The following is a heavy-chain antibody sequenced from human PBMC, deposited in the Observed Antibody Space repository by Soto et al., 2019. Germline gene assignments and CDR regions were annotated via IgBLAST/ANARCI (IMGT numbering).Heavy chain of an antibody. D-gene: IGHD3-22*01. CDR1: GYNFTSYG. CDR2: ISPHNDRT. Sequence: QVQLVQSGADVKKPGASVKVSCKASGYNFTSYGISWVRQAPGQGLEWMGWISPHNDRTKYARRFQDRVTMTTVTPTSTVYMELGSLGSEDLGVYYCARDYYDSSGRYFDHDAFDIWGQGTVVTVSS. CDR3: ARDYYDSSGRYFDHDAFDI. J-gene: IGHJ3*02. V-gene: IGHV1-18*03.